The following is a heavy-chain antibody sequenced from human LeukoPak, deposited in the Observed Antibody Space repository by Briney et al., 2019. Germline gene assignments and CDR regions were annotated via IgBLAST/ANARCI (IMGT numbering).Heavy chain of an antibody. Sequence: ASETLSLTCTVSGDSISNYYWTWIRQPPGKGLEWIGYIYYSGTTDYNPSLRGRVTMSIDTSKNHFSLKLNSLTAADTAVYYCARDLLGYYFGSGNYGSFDTWGQGTLVTVSS. J-gene: IGHJ5*02. CDR1: GDSISNYY. CDR3: ARDLLGYYFGSGNYGSFDT. V-gene: IGHV4-59*01. D-gene: IGHD3-10*01. CDR2: IYYSGTT.